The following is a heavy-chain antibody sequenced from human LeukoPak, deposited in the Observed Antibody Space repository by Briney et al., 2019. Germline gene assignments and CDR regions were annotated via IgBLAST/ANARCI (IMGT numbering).Heavy chain of an antibody. V-gene: IGHV3-7*01. CDR2: IKKDGSEQ. J-gene: IGHJ4*02. CDR3: ARDLGWLQSDY. D-gene: IGHD5-24*01. Sequence: GGSLRLSCVASGFSFSDHWMNWFRQAPGKGLEWVATIKKDGSEQYYVDSMKGRFTISRDNAKNSVYLQINSLRAEDTAVYYCARDLGWLQSDYWGQGTLVTVSS. CDR1: GFSFSDHW.